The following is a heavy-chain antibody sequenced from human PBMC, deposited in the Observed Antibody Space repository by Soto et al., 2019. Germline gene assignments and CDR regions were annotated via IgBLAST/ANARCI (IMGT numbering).Heavy chain of an antibody. CDR3: VKGGASYTSCWYAN. V-gene: IGHV3-23*04. Sequence: DVQLVESGGGWVQPGGSQTLSCAASGFTFSNYAMHWVRQAPGMGLEWVSTIKDNGGSTFYLDSVRGRFTISRYNSKDPLYLQRTRLRVEDTALYHCVKGGASYTSCWYANWGQGILVTVSS. J-gene: IGHJ4*02. D-gene: IGHD6-13*01. CDR1: GFTFSNYA. CDR2: IKDNGGST.